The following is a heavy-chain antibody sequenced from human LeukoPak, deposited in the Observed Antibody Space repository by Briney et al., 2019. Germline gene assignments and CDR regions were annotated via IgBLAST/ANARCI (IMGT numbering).Heavy chain of an antibody. CDR3: ASGPRYSSSYYFDY. J-gene: IGHJ4*02. V-gene: IGHV4-4*07. Sequence: SETLSLTCTVSGGSISSYYWSWIRQPAGKGLEWIGRIYTSGSTNYNPSLKSRVTMSVDTSKNQFSLKLSSVTAADTAVYYCASGPRYSSSYYFDYWGQGTLVTVSS. D-gene: IGHD6-19*01. CDR2: IYTSGST. CDR1: GGSISSYY.